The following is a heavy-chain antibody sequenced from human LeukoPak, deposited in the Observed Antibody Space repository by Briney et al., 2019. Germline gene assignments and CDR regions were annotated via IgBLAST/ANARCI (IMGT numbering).Heavy chain of an antibody. CDR1: GFIYSNAW. D-gene: IGHD6-19*01. CDR2: IKSKTDGGTT. J-gene: IGHJ4*02. Sequence: GGPLRLSCAASGFIYSNAWMSWFREAPAKAVEWVGGIKSKTDGGTTDYAAPVKGRFTISRDDSKNTLYLQMNSLKTEDTAVYYCTTDPLTVAGIDYWGQGTLVTVSS. V-gene: IGHV3-15*01. CDR3: TTDPLTVAGIDY.